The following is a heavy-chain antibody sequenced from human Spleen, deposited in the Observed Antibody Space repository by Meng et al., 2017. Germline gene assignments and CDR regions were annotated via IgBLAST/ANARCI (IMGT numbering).Heavy chain of an antibody. CDR3: ARDLGGVLWFGDTMGHFDY. V-gene: IGHV1-2*02. Sequence: ASVKVSCKASGYTFTGYYMHWVRQAPGQGLEWMGWINPNSGGTNYAQKFQGRVTMTRDTSISTAYMELSRLRSDDTAVYYCARDLGGVLWFGDTMGHFDYWGQGTLVTVSS. D-gene: IGHD3-10*01. CDR2: INPNSGGT. J-gene: IGHJ4*02. CDR1: GYTFTGYY.